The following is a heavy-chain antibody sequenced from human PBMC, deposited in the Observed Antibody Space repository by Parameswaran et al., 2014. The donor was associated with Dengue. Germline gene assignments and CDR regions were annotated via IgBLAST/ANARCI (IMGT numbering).Heavy chain of an antibody. CDR3: ARVQFCTSSYCYLSFVDAMDV. D-gene: IGHD2-21*01. Sequence: WVRQAPGQGLEWMGRIITNSGGTNYAQKFQGRVTMTRDTSINTAYMELSSLRSDDTAVYYCARVQFCTSSYCYLSFVDAMDVWGQGTTVTVSS. CDR2: IITNSGGT. V-gene: IGHV1-2*06. J-gene: IGHJ6*02.